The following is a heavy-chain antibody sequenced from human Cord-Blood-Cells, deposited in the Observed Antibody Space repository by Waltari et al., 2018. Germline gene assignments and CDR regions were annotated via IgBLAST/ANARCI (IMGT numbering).Heavy chain of an antibody. J-gene: IGHJ6*02. CDR1: GGTFSSYA. CDR3: ARDLLRWDFWSGYPNYGMDV. D-gene: IGHD3-3*01. Sequence: QVQLVQSGAEVKKPGSSVKVSCKASGGTFSSYAISWVRQAPGQGLEWMGGIIPIFGTANYAQKFQGRVMITADESTSTAYMELSSLRSEDTAVYYCARDLLRWDFWSGYPNYGMDVWGQGTTVTVSS. V-gene: IGHV1-69*01. CDR2: IIPIFGTA.